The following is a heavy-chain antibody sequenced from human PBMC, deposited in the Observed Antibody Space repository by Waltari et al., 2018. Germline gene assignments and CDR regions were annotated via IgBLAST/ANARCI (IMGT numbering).Heavy chain of an antibody. Sequence: QVQLVESGGGVVQPGRSLRLSCAASGLTFSSYAMHWVRQAPGKGLEWVAVISYDGSNKYYADSVKGRFTISRDNSKNTLYLQMNSLRAEDTAVYYCASPHYWGQGTLVTVSS. CDR2: ISYDGSNK. CDR1: GLTFSSYA. V-gene: IGHV3-30-3*01. CDR3: ASPHY. J-gene: IGHJ4*02.